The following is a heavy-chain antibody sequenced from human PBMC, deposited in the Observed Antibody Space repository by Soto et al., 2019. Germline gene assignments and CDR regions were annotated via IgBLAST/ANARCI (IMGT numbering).Heavy chain of an antibody. CDR1: GGSISSYS. CDR2: TYYSGST. V-gene: IGHV4-59*08. Sequence: QVQLQESGPALVKPSETLSLPCTVSGGSISSYSWSLIRQPPGKGLEWTWHTYYSGSTHYNPSLKSRITISVDPSKNLFSLKLSSVTAADTAVYYCASPSLGSHTYWYCDLWGRGTLVTVSS. CDR3: ASPSLGSHTYWYCDL. D-gene: IGHD1-26*01. J-gene: IGHJ2*01.